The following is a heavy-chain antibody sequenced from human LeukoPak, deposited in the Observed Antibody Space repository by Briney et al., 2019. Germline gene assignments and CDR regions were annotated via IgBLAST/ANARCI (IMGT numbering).Heavy chain of an antibody. D-gene: IGHD4-17*01. V-gene: IGHV4-30-2*01. CDR3: ARDQLYGDSSWFDP. Sequence: SQTLSLTCAVSGGSISSGGYSWSWIRQPPGKGLEWIGYIYHSGSTYYNPSLKSRVTISVDRSKNQFSLKLSSVTAADTAVYYCARDQLYGDSSWFDPWGQGTLVTVSS. J-gene: IGHJ5*02. CDR2: IYHSGST. CDR1: GGSISSGGYS.